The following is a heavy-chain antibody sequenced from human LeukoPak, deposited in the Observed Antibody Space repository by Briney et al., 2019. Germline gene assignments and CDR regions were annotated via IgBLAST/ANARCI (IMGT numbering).Heavy chain of an antibody. D-gene: IGHD6-13*01. J-gene: IGHJ4*02. CDR2: ISYDRSNK. Sequence: GGSLRLSCAASGFTFSSYAMHWVRQAPGKGLEWVAVISYDRSNKYYADSVKGRFTISRDNSKNTLYLQMNSLRAEDTAVYYCASLPTLRIAAARAVNYWGQGTLVTVSS. CDR1: GFTFSSYA. CDR3: ASLPTLRIAAARAVNY. V-gene: IGHV3-30-3*01.